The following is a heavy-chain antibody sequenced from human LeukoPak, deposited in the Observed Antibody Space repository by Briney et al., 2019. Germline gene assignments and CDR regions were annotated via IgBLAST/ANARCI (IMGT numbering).Heavy chain of an antibody. Sequence: SETLSLTCTVSGDSISSHYWSWIRQPPGKGLEWIGYIYYSGSTNYNPSLKSRVTISVDTSKNQFSLKLSSVTAADTAVYYCAINSFGKYYYYYMDVWGKGTTVTVSS. D-gene: IGHD3-16*01. CDR1: GDSISSHY. J-gene: IGHJ6*03. CDR3: AINSFGKYYYYYMDV. V-gene: IGHV4-59*11. CDR2: IYYSGST.